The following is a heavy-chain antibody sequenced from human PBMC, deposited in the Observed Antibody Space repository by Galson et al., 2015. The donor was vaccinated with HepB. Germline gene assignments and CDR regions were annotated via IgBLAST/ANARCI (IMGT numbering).Heavy chain of an antibody. CDR2: TYWDSDQ. J-gene: IGHJ4*01. Sequence: PPGKALEWLALTYWDSDQRYRPSLNHRLTITKDTSKKQVVLKMSKMDPVDTATYFCAHVSIGQLVFDYWGLGTLVTVSS. D-gene: IGHD6-13*01. V-gene: IGHV2-5*02. CDR3: AHVSIGQLVFDY.